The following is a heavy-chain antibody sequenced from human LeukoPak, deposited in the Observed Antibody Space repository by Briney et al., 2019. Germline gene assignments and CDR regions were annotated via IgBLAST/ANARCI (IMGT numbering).Heavy chain of an antibody. CDR3: VKDEGGVQLAY. V-gene: IGHV3-23*01. CDR1: GFTFSSYA. Sequence: GGSLRLSRAASGFTFSSYAMNWVRQAPGKGLEWGSAISGSGDSTYYADSVKGRFTISRDNSKNTLYLQMNSLRADDTAVYYCVKDEGGVQLAYWGQGTLVTVSS. CDR2: ISGSGDST. J-gene: IGHJ4*02. D-gene: IGHD1-1*01.